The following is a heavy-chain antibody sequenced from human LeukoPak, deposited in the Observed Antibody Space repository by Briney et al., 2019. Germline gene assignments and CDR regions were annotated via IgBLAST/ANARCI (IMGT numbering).Heavy chain of an antibody. CDR3: VKDRMLVPTANFNWFDP. Sequence: GGSLRLSCAASGFTFSAYAMSWVRQAPGKGLEWVSAISGSGNTPYYADSVKGRFTVSRDNSNNTLYLQTNTLRAEDTAVYYCVKDRMLVPTANFNWFDPWGQGTLVTVSS. CDR1: GFTFSAYA. D-gene: IGHD2-2*01. J-gene: IGHJ5*02. V-gene: IGHV3-23*01. CDR2: ISGSGNTP.